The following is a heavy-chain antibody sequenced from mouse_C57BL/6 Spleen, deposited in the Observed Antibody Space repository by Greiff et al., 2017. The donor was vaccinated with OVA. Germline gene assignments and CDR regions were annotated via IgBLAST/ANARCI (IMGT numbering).Heavy chain of an antibody. CDR3: AKRGYRRYFDV. V-gene: IGHV1-18*01. CDR2: INPNNGGT. CDR1: GFTFTDYY. D-gene: IGHD3-2*02. J-gene: IGHJ1*03. Sequence: VQLQQSGPELVQPGASVKIPCKASGFTFTDYYMHWVKQSPGKSLEWIGDINPNNGGTIYNQKFKGKATLTVDKSSSTAYMELRSLTTEDSAVDYYAKRGYRRYFDVWGKGTTVTVSS.